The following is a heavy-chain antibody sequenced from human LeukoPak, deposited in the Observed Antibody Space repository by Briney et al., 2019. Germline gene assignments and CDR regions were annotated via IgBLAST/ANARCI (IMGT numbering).Heavy chain of an antibody. Sequence: ASVRVSCKASGYNFAGYYMHWVRQAPGQGLEWMGRINPNSSATRFAQKFQGRVTMTGDASITTAYMELSSLKSDDTAVYYCARADDYGDYPDYWGQGTLVTVSS. CDR3: ARADDYGDYPDY. D-gene: IGHD4-17*01. CDR2: INPNSSAT. J-gene: IGHJ4*02. CDR1: GYNFAGYY. V-gene: IGHV1-2*06.